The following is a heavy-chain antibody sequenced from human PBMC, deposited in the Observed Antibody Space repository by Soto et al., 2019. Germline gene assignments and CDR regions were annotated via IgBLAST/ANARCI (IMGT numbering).Heavy chain of an antibody. D-gene: IGHD6-13*01. CDR1: GFTFSSYA. CDR2: ISGSGGST. J-gene: IGHJ6*02. Sequence: GGSLRLSCAASGFTFSSYAMSWVRQAPGKGLEWVSAISGSGGSTYYADSVKGRFTISRNNSKNTLYLQINSLRAEDLAVYYCATTSVTFPGIAGAGAVYYYYGIDVWGQGTTVTVSS. V-gene: IGHV3-23*01. CDR3: ATTSVTFPGIAGAGAVYYYYGIDV.